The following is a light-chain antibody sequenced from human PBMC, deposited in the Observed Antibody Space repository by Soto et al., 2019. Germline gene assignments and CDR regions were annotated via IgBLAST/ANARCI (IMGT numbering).Light chain of an antibody. CDR2: NN. J-gene: IGLJ2*01. Sequence: QLVLTQPPSASGTPGQRVTISCSGSSSNIGRNTVNWYQQLPGTAPKLLIDNNQRPSGVPDRFSGSKSGTSASLAIRGLQSEDEADYYCAAWDDSLNGVVFGGGTKLTVL. CDR1: SSNIGRNT. V-gene: IGLV1-44*01. CDR3: AAWDDSLNGVV.